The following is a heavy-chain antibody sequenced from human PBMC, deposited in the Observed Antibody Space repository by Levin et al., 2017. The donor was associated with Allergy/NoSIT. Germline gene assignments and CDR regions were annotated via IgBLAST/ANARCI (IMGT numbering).Heavy chain of an antibody. CDR2: INHSGST. V-gene: IGHV4-34*01. D-gene: IGHD4-17*01. J-gene: IGHJ4*02. CDR3: ARGGGDYGY. CDR1: GGSFSGYY. Sequence: SETLSLTCAVYGGSFSGYYWSWIRQPPGKGLEWIGEINHSGSTNYNPSLKSRVTISVDTSKNQFSLKLSSVTAADTAVYYCARGGGDYGYWGQGTLVTVSS.